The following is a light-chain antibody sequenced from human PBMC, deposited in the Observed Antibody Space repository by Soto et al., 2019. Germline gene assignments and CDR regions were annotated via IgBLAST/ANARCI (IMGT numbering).Light chain of an antibody. Sequence: EIVMTQSPAALSLSPGERATLSCRASQSVGTNLAWYQQKPGQAPGPLIYSASARATDVPARFSGSGSGTEFTLTISSLQSEDFAVYYCQQYRDWAPITFGGGTKVEIK. CDR2: SAS. CDR1: QSVGTN. CDR3: QQYRDWAPIT. J-gene: IGKJ4*01. V-gene: IGKV3-15*01.